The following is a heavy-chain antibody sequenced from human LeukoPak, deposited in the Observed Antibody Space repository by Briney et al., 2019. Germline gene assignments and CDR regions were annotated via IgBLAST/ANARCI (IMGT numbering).Heavy chain of an antibody. CDR2: ISGSDGRT. CDR1: GFTFSSYP. J-gene: IGHJ6*03. V-gene: IGHV3-23*01. D-gene: IGHD5-12*01. Sequence: GGSLRLSCAASGFTFSSYPMTWVRQAPGKGLEWVSTISGSDGRTNYADSVKGRFTVSRDNSKNTLYLQMDSLRAEDTAVYYCAQNEASGYGQGVGYYFYMDVWGKGTTVTVSS. CDR3: AQNEASGYGQGVGYYFYMDV.